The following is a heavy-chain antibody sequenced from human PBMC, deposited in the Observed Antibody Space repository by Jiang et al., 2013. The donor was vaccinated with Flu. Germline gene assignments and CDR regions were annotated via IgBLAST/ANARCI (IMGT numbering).Heavy chain of an antibody. D-gene: IGHD4-11*01. CDR3: ARDHSNYAYYFDY. V-gene: IGHV6-1*01. J-gene: IGHJ4*02. Sequence: SRGLEWLGRTYYRSKWYNDYAVSVKSRITINPDTSKNQFSLQLNSVTPEDTAVYYCARDHSNYAYYFDYWGQGTLVTVSS. CDR2: TYYRSKWYN.